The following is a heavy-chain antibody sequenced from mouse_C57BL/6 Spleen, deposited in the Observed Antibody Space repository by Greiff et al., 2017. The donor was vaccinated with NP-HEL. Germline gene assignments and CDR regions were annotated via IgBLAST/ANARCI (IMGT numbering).Heavy chain of an antibody. Sequence: VQLQQPGAELVRPGSSVKLSCKASGYTFTSYWMDWVKQRPGQGLEWIGNIYPSDSETHYNQKFKDKATLTVDKSSSTAYMQLSSLTSEDSAVYYCARWEITGFFDYWGQGTTLTVSS. V-gene: IGHV1-61*01. CDR3: ARWEITGFFDY. J-gene: IGHJ2*01. CDR1: GYTFTSYW. CDR2: IYPSDSET. D-gene: IGHD2-4*01.